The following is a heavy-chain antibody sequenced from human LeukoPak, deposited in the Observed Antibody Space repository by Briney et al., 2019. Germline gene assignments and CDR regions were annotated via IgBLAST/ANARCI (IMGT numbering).Heavy chain of an antibody. D-gene: IGHD3-9*01. CDR1: GYTFTSYG. CDR2: ISAYNGNT. J-gene: IGHJ4*02. V-gene: IGHV1-18*04. Sequence: GASVKVSCKASGYTFTSYGISWVRQAPGQGLEWMGWISAYNGNTNYAQKLQGRVPMTTDTSTSTAYMELRSLRSDDTAVYYCARSAGLRYFDWLREVDYWGQGTLVTVSS. CDR3: ARSAGLRYFDWLREVDY.